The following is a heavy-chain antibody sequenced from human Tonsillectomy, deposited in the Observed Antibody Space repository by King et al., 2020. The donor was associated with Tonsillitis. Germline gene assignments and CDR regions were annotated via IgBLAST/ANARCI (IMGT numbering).Heavy chain of an antibody. D-gene: IGHD3-3*01. J-gene: IGHJ5*02. CDR3: ARQPVGWSDRRSVWFDP. CDR2: IFYSGIT. V-gene: IGHV4-39*07. Sequence: QLQESGPGLVKASETLSLSCTVSGDSISSNNYYWGWIRQPPGQGLEWIGSIFYSGITYYNPSLKSRVTISVDTSKNRFSLRVRSVPAADTAIYFCARQPVGWSDRRSVWFDPWGQGTLVTVSS. CDR1: GDSISSNNYY.